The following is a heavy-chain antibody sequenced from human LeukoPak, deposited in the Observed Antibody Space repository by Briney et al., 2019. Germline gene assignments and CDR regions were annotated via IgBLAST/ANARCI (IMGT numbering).Heavy chain of an antibody. CDR2: INHSGST. V-gene: IGHV4-34*01. CDR3: AKSNGYGLVDI. J-gene: IGHJ3*02. Sequence: SETLSLTCAVYGGSFSGDYWSWIRQPPGKGLKWIGEINHSGSTNYNPSLKSRVTISLDTSRNQFSLKLTSVTAADTAVYYCAKSNGYGLVDIWGQGTMVTVSS. CDR1: GGSFSGDY. D-gene: IGHD3-10*01.